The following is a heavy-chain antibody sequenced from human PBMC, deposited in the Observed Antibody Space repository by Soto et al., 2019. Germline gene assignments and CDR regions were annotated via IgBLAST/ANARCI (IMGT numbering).Heavy chain of an antibody. J-gene: IGHJ4*02. CDR2: IRQDGNEK. Sequence: DVQLEESGGGLVQPGGSLRLSCAASGFILSNYWMVWVRQAPGKGLEWVANIRQDGNEKYYVGSVRGRFTISRDNTRNSVSLQMNSLRAEDTAVYYCARAPYYDVYLDYWGQGTPVTVSS. CDR1: GFILSNYW. D-gene: IGHD3-16*01. V-gene: IGHV3-7*03. CDR3: ARAPYYDVYLDY.